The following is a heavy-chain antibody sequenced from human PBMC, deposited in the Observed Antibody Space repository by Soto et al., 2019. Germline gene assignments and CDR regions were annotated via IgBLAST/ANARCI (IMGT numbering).Heavy chain of an antibody. J-gene: IGHJ6*02. Sequence: GASVKVSCKASGYTFTSYYINWVRQATGQGLEWMGWMNPNSGNTGYAQKFQGRVTMTRNTSISTAYMELSSLRSEDTAVYYCAGHPSLVRGVIAMDVWGQGTTVTVSS. CDR3: AGHPSLVRGVIAMDV. CDR2: MNPNSGNT. V-gene: IGHV1-8*01. CDR1: GYTFTSYY. D-gene: IGHD3-10*01.